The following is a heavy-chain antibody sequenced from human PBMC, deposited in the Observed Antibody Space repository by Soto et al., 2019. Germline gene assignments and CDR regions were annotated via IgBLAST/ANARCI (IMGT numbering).Heavy chain of an antibody. CDR2: ISGSGGST. D-gene: IGHD3-10*01. Sequence: GGSLRLSCAASGFTFSSYAMSWVRQAPGKGLEWVSAISGSGGSTYYADSVKGRFTISRDNSKNTLYLQMNSLRAEDTAVYYCAKDTWFGELLPYLFDYWGQGTLVTVSS. CDR1: GFTFSSYA. CDR3: AKDTWFGELLPYLFDY. J-gene: IGHJ4*02. V-gene: IGHV3-23*01.